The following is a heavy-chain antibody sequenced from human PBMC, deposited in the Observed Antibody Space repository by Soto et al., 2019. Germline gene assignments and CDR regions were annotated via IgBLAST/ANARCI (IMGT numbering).Heavy chain of an antibody. J-gene: IGHJ4*02. CDR3: ARDLYDSSGYLSY. CDR2: ISYDGSNK. D-gene: IGHD3-22*01. V-gene: IGHV3-30-3*01. CDR1: GFTFSSYA. Sequence: GGSLRLSCAASGFTFSSYAMHWVRQAPGKGLEWVAVISYDGSNKYYADSVKGRFTISRDNSKNTLYLQMNSLRAEDTAVYYCARDLYDSSGYLSYWGQGTLVTVSS.